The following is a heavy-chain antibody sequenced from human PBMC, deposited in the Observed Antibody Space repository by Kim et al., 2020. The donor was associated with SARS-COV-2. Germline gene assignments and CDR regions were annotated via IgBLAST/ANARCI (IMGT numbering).Heavy chain of an antibody. V-gene: IGHV3-11*06. CDR1: GFTFSDYY. CDR3: ARAVLGTWFGVPVDY. J-gene: IGHJ4*02. CDR2: ISSSSSYT. Sequence: GGSLRLSCAASGFTFSDYYMSWIRQAPGKGLEWVSYISSSSSYTNYADSVKGRFTISRDNAKNSLYLQMNSLRAEDTAAYYCARAVLGTWFGVPVDYWGQGTLVTVSS. D-gene: IGHD3-10*01.